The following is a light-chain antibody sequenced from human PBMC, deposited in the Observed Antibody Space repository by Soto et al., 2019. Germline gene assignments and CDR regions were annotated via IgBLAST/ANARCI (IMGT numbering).Light chain of an antibody. CDR3: QQYNNWPRT. V-gene: IGKV3-15*01. CDR1: QSVRSD. J-gene: IGKJ1*01. Sequence: EIVMTQSPATLSVSPGERATLSCRASQSVRSDYLAWYQQKPGQAPRLLIYGASTRATGIPARFSGSGSGTEFTLTISSLQSEDFAVYYCQQYNNWPRTFGQGTKVDI. CDR2: GAS.